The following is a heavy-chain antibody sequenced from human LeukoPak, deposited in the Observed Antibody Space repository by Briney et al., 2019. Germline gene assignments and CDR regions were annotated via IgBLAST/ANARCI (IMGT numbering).Heavy chain of an antibody. CDR3: ARSKIGVYSGYEGYFDY. J-gene: IGHJ4*02. V-gene: IGHV1-69*13. D-gene: IGHD5-12*01. CDR2: IIPIFGTA. Sequence: ASVKVSCTASGGTFSSYAISWVRQAPGQGLEWMGGIIPIFGTANYAQKFQGRVTITADESTSTAYMELSSLRSEDTAVYYCARSKIGVYSGYEGYFDYWGQGTLVTVSS. CDR1: GGTFSSYA.